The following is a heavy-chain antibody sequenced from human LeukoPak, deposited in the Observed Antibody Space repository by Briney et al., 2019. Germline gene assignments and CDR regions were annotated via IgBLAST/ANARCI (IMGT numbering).Heavy chain of an antibody. D-gene: IGHD5-12*01. CDR1: GYTFTGYY. V-gene: IGHV1-2*02. J-gene: IGHJ3*02. CDR3: ARVKGAKSGYDSAFDI. CDR2: INPNSGGT. Sequence: ASVKVSCKASGYTFTGYYMHWVRQAPGQGLEWMGWINPNSGGTNYAQKFQGRVTMTRDTSISTAYMELSRLRSDDTAVYYCARVKGAKSGYDSAFDIWGQGTMVTVSS.